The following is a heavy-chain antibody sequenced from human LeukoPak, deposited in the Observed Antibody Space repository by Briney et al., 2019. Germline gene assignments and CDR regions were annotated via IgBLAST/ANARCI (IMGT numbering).Heavy chain of an antibody. CDR1: GFTFSSYA. J-gene: IGHJ6*02. Sequence: GGSLRLSCAASGFTFSSYAMSWVRQAPGKGLEWVSAISGSGGSTYYADSVKGRFTISRDNSKNTLYLQMNSLRAEDTAVYYCAKGGYYDILTGYDYYYYGMDVWGQGTTVTVFS. CDR3: AKGGYYDILTGYDYYYYGMDV. CDR2: ISGSGGST. D-gene: IGHD3-9*01. V-gene: IGHV3-23*01.